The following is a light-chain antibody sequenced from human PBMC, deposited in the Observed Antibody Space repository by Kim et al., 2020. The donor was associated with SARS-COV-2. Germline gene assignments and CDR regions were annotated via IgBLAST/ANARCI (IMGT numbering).Light chain of an antibody. CDR2: AAS. CDR1: QGIRNY. J-gene: IGKJ1*01. Sequence: AAGGYRATITCRASQGIRNYLAWYQQKPEKVPKLLIYAASTLQSGVSSRFSGSGSGTDLSLTISSLQPEDVASYYCQKYDRAPWTFGQGTKVDIK. V-gene: IGKV1-27*01. CDR3: QKYDRAPWT.